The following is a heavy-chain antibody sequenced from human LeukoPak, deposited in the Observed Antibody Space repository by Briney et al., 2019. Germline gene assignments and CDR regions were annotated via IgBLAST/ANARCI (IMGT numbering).Heavy chain of an antibody. CDR1: GFTFSSYG. CDR2: ISYDGSNK. Sequence: GGSLRLSCAASGFTFSSYGMHWVRQAPGKGLEWVAVISYDGSNKYYADSVKGRFTISRDNSKNTLYLQMNSLRAEDTAVYYCAKDTLGSGSYYNYFDYWGQGTLVTVSS. D-gene: IGHD3-10*02. V-gene: IGHV3-30*18. CDR3: AKDTLGSGSYYNYFDY. J-gene: IGHJ4*02.